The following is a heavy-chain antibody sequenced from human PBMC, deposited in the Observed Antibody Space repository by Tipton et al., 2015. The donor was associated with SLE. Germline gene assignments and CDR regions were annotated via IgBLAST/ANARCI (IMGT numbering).Heavy chain of an antibody. J-gene: IGHJ5*02. CDR2: INHSGST. V-gene: IGHV4-34*01. Sequence: TLSLTCAVYGGSISGYNWSWIRQPPGKGLEWIGEINHSGSTNYNPSLKSRVTISVDTSKNQFSLKLSSVTAADTAVYYWAGMITMVRGVIHSWFDPWGQGTLVTVSS. D-gene: IGHD3-10*01. CDR3: AGMITMVRGVIHSWFDP. CDR1: GGSISGYN.